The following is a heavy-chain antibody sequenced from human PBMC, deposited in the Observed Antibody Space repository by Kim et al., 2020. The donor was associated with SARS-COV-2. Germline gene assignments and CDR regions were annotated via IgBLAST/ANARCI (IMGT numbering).Heavy chain of an antibody. CDR2: GSK. J-gene: IGHJ4*02. V-gene: IGHV3-23*01. CDR3: AKGGGGFDY. D-gene: IGHD3-16*01. Sequence: GSKYYADAVKCRFTISRDNSKNTMYLQMNSLRAEDTAVYYGAKGGGGFDYWGQGTLVTVSS.